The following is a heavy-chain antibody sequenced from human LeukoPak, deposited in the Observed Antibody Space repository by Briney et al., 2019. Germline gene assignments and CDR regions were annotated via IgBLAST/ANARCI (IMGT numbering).Heavy chain of an antibody. V-gene: IGHV4-61*01. Sequence: SETLSLTCTVSGGSVSSGTNKWSWIRQPPGKGLEWIGDISYSGSATHNPSLRSRVTMSVDTSTNQFSLTLGSVTAADTAVYYCATEGECSGGSCYSYGWFDPWGQGTQVIVSS. CDR3: ATEGECSGGSCYSYGWFDP. CDR1: GGSVSSGTNK. D-gene: IGHD2-15*01. J-gene: IGHJ5*02. CDR2: ISYSGSA.